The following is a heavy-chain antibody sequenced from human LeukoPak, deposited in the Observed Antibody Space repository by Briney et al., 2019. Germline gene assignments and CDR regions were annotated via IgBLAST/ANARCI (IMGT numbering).Heavy chain of an antibody. CDR2: INPNSGGT. Sequence: ASVKVSCKASGYTFTGYYMHWVRQAPGQGLEWMGRINPNSGGTNYAQKFQGRVTMTRDTSISTAYMELSRLRSDDTAVYYCARGRGITMVRGVTTQGPDYWGQGTLVTVSS. CDR3: ARGRGITMVRGVTTQGPDY. D-gene: IGHD3-10*01. CDR1: GYTFTGYY. J-gene: IGHJ4*02. V-gene: IGHV1-2*06.